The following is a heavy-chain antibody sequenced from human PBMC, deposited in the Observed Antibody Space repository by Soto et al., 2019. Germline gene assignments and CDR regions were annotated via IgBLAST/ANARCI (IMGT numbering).Heavy chain of an antibody. CDR2: ITNRATGDTT. J-gene: IGHJ4*02. CDR3: ARSITQMLTD. D-gene: IGHD1-20*01. V-gene: IGHV3-72*01. Sequence: EVQLVESGGGLVQSGGSLRLSCTASGFSVSDHFMDWVRQTPGKGLEWLGQITNRATGDTTFYAASVKGRFTVSKDESRNSLYQQMNSLKAEDTAVYYCARSITQMLTDWGQGTLVAVAS. CDR1: GFSVSDHF.